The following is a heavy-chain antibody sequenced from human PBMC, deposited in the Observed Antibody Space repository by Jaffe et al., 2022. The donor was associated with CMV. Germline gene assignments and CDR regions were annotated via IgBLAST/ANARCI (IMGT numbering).Heavy chain of an antibody. V-gene: IGHV3-9*01. CDR1: GFTFDDYA. J-gene: IGHJ5*02. D-gene: IGHD3-10*01. CDR3: AKDPYPYYYGSGNTYTGWFDP. Sequence: EVQLVESGGGLVQPGRSLRLSCAASGFTFDDYAMHWVRQAPGKGLEWVSGISWNSGSIGYADSVKGRFTISRDNAKNSLYLQMNSLRAEDTALYYCAKDPYPYYYGSGNTYTGWFDPWGQGTLVTVSS. CDR2: ISWNSGSI.